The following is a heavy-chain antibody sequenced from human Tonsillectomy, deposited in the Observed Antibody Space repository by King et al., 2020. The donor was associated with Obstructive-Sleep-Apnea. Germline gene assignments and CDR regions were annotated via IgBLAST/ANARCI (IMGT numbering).Heavy chain of an antibody. J-gene: IGHJ3*02. Sequence: VQLVESGGGLVQPGGSLRLSCAASGFTFGSYWMTCVRQAPGGGLEWGANIRQDEIQKYYVDSVMGRLTISRDNAKNSLYLQMNSLRADDTAVYYCARDRGYETTGYYYDVFDMWGQGTMVTVSS. CDR1: GFTFGSYW. CDR2: IRQDEIQK. D-gene: IGHD3-22*01. V-gene: IGHV3-7*03. CDR3: ARDRGYETTGYYYDVFDM.